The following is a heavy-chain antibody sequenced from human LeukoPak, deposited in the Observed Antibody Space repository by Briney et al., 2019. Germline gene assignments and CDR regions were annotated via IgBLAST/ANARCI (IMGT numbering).Heavy chain of an antibody. CDR2: INHTGAT. CDR3: ARGRKVYCSSASCPAWLDP. Sequence: PSETLSLTCAVSGESFSDFYRTWVRQSPGQGLEWLGEINHTGATNYKSSLKSRLTMSVDTSKKEFSLKLTSATAADTGVYFCARGRKVYCSSASCPAWLDPWGQGTLVTVSS. J-gene: IGHJ5*02. D-gene: IGHD2-2*01. CDR1: GESFSDFY. V-gene: IGHV4-34*01.